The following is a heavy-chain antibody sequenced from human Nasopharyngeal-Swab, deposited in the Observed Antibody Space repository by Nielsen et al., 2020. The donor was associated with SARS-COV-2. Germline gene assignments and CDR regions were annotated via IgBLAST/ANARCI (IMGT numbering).Heavy chain of an antibody. CDR3: TREESGITIFGVVTLPGASYGMDV. J-gene: IGHJ6*02. Sequence: GESLKISCAASGFTVSSNYMSWVRQAPGKGLEWVSVIYSGGSTYYADSVKGRFTISRDNSKNTLYLQMNSLRAEDTAVYYCTREESGITIFGVVTLPGASYGMDVWGQGTTVTVSS. V-gene: IGHV3-53*01. D-gene: IGHD3-3*01. CDR2: IYSGGST. CDR1: GFTVSSNY.